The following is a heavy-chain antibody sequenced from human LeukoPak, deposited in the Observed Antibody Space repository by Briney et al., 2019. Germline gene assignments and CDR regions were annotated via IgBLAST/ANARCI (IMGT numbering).Heavy chain of an antibody. Sequence: SETLSLTCTVSGDSITSDNYFWSWVRQPPGKGLEWIGYIYYSGKTYYNPSLESRLIISVDTSKNQFSLKLSSVTAADTAVYYCARQSASTYYDFWSGYYVGYWGQGTLVTVSS. V-gene: IGHV4-30-4*01. CDR3: ARQSASTYYDFWSGYYVGY. CDR2: IYYSGKT. J-gene: IGHJ4*02. CDR1: GDSITSDNYF. D-gene: IGHD3-3*01.